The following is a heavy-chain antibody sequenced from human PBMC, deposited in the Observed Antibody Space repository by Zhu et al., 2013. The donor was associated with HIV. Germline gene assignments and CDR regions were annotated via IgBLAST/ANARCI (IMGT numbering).Heavy chain of an antibody. CDR1: GGTFSSYA. Sequence: QVQLVQSGAEVKKPGSSVKVSCKASGGTFSSYAISWVRQAPGQGLEWMGGIIPIFGTANYAQKFQGRVTITADKSTSTAYMELSSLRSEDTAVYYCARDWAQLGLKRNWFDPWGQGTLVTVSS. CDR2: IIPIFGTA. V-gene: IGHV1-69*06. CDR3: ARDWAQLGLKRNWFDP. J-gene: IGHJ5*02. D-gene: IGHD6-6*01.